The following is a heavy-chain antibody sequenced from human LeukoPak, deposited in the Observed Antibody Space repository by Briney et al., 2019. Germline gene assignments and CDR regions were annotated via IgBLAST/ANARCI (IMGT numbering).Heavy chain of an antibody. D-gene: IGHD1-14*01. CDR3: TSYNTRDAFHI. Sequence: GGSLRLFCSVSGFIVNYAWMSWGRQEPGQGLHLVGRIKSKTDGGTTDYAAPVKGRFTISRDDSKNTLYLEMNSLKTEDTAVYYCTSYNTRDAFHIWGQGTMATVSS. J-gene: IGHJ3*02. CDR2: IKSKTDGGTT. V-gene: IGHV3-15*01. CDR1: GFIVNYAW.